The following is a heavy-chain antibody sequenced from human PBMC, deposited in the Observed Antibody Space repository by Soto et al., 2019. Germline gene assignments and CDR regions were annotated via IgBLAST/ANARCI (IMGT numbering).Heavy chain of an antibody. V-gene: IGHV3-33*01. D-gene: IGHD7-27*01. Sequence: QVHLVESGGGVVQPGRSLRLSCAASGFTFSSYGMHWVRQAPGKGLEWVAVIWYDGSNKYYADSVKGRFTISRDNSKITLSLQMNSRRVEDTAVYYCAISNLFDCWGQGTLVTVSS. CDR2: IWYDGSNK. CDR3: AISNLFDC. CDR1: GFTFSSYG. J-gene: IGHJ4*02.